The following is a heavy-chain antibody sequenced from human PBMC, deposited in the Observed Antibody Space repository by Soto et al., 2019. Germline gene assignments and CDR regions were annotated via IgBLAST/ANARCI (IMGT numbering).Heavy chain of an antibody. Sequence: SETLSLTCAVSGYSISSGYYWGWIRQPPGKGLEWIGSIYHSGSTYYNPSLKSRVTISVDTSKNQFSLKLSSVTAADTAVYYCARALERFALDYWGHGTLVTVSS. CDR2: IYHSGST. V-gene: IGHV4-38-2*01. D-gene: IGHD1-1*01. CDR3: ARALERFALDY. CDR1: GYSISSGYY. J-gene: IGHJ4*01.